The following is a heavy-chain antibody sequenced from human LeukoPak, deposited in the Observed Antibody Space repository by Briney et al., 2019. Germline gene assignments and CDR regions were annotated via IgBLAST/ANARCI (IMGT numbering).Heavy chain of an antibody. D-gene: IGHD6-13*01. CDR3: ARLGDSGSVDY. CDR1: GFTFSSYA. CDR2: IKQDGSEK. V-gene: IGHV3-7*01. J-gene: IGHJ4*02. Sequence: GGSLRLSCAASGFTFSSYAMSWVRQAPGKGLEWVANIKQDGSEKYYVDSVKGRFTISRDNAKNSLYLQMNSLRAEDTAVYYCARLGDSGSVDYWGQGTLVTVSS.